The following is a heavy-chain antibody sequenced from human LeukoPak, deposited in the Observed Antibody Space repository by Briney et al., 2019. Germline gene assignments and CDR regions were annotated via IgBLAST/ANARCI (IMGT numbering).Heavy chain of an antibody. J-gene: IGHJ4*02. CDR1: GFTFSSYG. D-gene: IGHD4-23*01. V-gene: IGHV3-30*02. CDR2: IRYDGSNK. Sequence: GGSLRLSCAASGFTFSSYGMHWVRQAPGKGLEWVAFIRYDGSNKYYAGSVKGRFTISRDNSKNTLYLQMNSLRAEDTAVYYCAKDSDYGGNSLDYWGQGTLVTVSS. CDR3: AKDSDYGGNSLDY.